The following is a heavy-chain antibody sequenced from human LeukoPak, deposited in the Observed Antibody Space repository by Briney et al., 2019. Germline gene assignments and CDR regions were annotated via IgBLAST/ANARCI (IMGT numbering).Heavy chain of an antibody. CDR1: GFTFTTYV. CDR3: TRDQATFDV. Sequence: ASVKVSCKASGFTFTTYVSWVRQAPGQGLEWMGWIRGDNGATFYAHELRGRLTMTTDTSTSTVYMELRSLKSDDKAIYYCTRDQATFDVWGQGTMVTVTS. CDR2: IRGDNGAT. J-gene: IGHJ3*01. V-gene: IGHV1-18*01.